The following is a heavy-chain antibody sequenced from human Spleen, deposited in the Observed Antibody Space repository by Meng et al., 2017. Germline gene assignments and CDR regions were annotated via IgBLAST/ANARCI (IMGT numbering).Heavy chain of an antibody. CDR2: MKSNVDGGTV. CDR1: GFTFSNAW. J-gene: IGHJ4*02. Sequence: GDSLKISCAASGFTFSNAWMTWVRQAPGKGLEWIGRMKSNVDGGTVDYATAVKGRFFISRDDSENTFYLQMNSLKTEDTAVYYCSGHVDYWGQGTLVTVSS. V-gene: IGHV3-15*01. CDR3: SGHVDY.